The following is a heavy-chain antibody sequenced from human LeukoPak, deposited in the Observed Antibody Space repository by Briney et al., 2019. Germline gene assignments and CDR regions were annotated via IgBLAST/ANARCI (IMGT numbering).Heavy chain of an antibody. D-gene: IGHD6-6*01. J-gene: IGHJ4*02. CDR1: GFTFSSYT. CDR2: ISSTGSSI. CDR3: ARYRYSSSYFDY. V-gene: IGHV3-21*01. Sequence: PGGSLRLSCAASGFTFSSYTMNWVRQAPGKGLEWVSSISSTGSSIYYADSLKGRFTISRDNAKNSLYLQMNSLRAEDTAVYYCARYRYSSSYFDYWGQGTLVTVSS.